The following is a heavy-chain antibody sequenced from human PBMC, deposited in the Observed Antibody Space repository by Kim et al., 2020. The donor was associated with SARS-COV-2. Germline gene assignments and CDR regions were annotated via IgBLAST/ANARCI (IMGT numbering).Heavy chain of an antibody. Sequence: GGSLRLSCTASGFTISSDWMSWVRQAPGQGQEWVANIKQDGSEKYYVDSVKGRFNISRDNAKNSLYLQINSLRAEDRAVYYCAGGLWSGEDYYFDYWGRGTLVTVSS. CDR2: IKQDGSEK. D-gene: IGHD3-10*01. CDR1: GFTISSDW. V-gene: IGHV3-7*01. J-gene: IGHJ4*02. CDR3: AGGLWSGEDYYFDY.